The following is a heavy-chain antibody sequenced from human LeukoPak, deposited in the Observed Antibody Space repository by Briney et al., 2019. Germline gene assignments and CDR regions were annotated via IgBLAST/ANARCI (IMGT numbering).Heavy chain of an antibody. D-gene: IGHD3-3*01. CDR3: ASSTIFGVVANWFDP. CDR2: INHSGTT. Sequence: SGTLSLTCAVSGGSISSSNWWSWVRQPPGKGLEWIGEINHSGTTNYNPSLKSRVTISVDMSKNQFSLKLTSVTAADTAVYYCASSTIFGVVANWFDPWGQGMLVTVSS. CDR1: GGSISSSNW. V-gene: IGHV4-4*02. J-gene: IGHJ5*02.